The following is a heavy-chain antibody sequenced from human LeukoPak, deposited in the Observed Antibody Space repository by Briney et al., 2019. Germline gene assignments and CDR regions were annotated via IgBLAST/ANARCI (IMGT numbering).Heavy chain of an antibody. CDR2: IRSKANSYAT. CDR1: GFTFSGSA. J-gene: IGHJ4*02. CDR3: TSGLSVLRSNNTPVDY. D-gene: IGHD4-17*01. Sequence: PGGSLRLSCAASGFTFSGSAVHWVRQASGKGLEWVGRIRSKANSYATAYAASVKGRFTISRDDSKNTAYLQMNSLKIEDTAVYYCTSGLSVLRSNNTPVDYWGQGTLVTVSS. V-gene: IGHV3-73*01.